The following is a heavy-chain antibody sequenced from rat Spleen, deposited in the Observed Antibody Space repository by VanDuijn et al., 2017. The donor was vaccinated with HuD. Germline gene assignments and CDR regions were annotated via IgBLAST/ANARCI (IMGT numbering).Heavy chain of an antibody. V-gene: IGHV5-25*01. Sequence: VQLVESGGGLVQPGRSLKLSCEASGFTFRNFDMAWVRQAPTKGLEWVASISPSGVTYYRDSVKGRFTVSRENAKSTLYFLIDSLRSEDTATYYCVRQDTSGYSNWFTFWGQGTLVTVSS. CDR3: VRQDTSGYSNWFTF. CDR2: ISPSGVT. J-gene: IGHJ3*01. CDR1: GFTFRNFD. D-gene: IGHD4-3*01.